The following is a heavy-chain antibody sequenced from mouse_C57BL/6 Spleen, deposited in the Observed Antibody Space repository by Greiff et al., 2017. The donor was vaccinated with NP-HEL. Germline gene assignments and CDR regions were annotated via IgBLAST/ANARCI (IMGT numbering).Heavy chain of an antibody. D-gene: IGHD1-1*02. J-gene: IGHJ2*01. CDR2: IDPSDSYT. CDR1: GYTFTSYW. Sequence: QVQLQQPGAELVMPGASVKLSCKASGYTFTSYWMHWVKQRPGQGLEWIGEIDPSDSYTNYNQKFKGKSTLTVDISSSTAYMQLSSLTSEDSAVYYCARYGLWSYWGQGTTLTVSS. CDR3: ARYGLWSY. V-gene: IGHV1-69*01.